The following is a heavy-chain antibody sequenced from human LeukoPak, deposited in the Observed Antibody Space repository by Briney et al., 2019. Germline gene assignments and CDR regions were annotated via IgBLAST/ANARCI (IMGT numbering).Heavy chain of an antibody. CDR3: ARYSGSYEVNYYYYYGMDV. J-gene: IGHJ6*02. V-gene: IGHV3-7*03. D-gene: IGHD1-26*01. CDR2: IKQDGSEK. Sequence: PGGSLRLSCAASGFTFSSYWMSWVRQAPGKGLEWVANIKQDGSEKHYVDSVKGRFTISRDNAKNALYLQMNGLRAEDTAVYYCARYSGSYEVNYYYYYGMDVWGQGTTVTVSS. CDR1: GFTFSSYW.